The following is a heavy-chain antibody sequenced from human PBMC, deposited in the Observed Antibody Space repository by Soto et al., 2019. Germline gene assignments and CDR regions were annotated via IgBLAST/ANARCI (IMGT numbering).Heavy chain of an antibody. J-gene: IGHJ3*02. CDR1: GYTLTSYA. V-gene: IGHV1-3*01. CDR2: INAGNGNT. CDR3: ARDSPFLADAFDI. D-gene: IGHD3-3*01. Sequence: GASVKVSCKASGYTLTSYAMHWVRQAPGQRLEWMGWINAGNGNTKYSQKFQGRVTITRDTSASTAYMELSSLRSEDTAVYYCARDSPFLADAFDIWGQGTMVTVSS.